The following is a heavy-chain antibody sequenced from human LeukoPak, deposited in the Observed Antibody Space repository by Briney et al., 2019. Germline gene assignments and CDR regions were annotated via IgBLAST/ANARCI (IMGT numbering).Heavy chain of an antibody. Sequence: GGSLRLSCAASGFTFSSYSMNWVRQAPGKGLEWVSSISSSSSYIYYADSVKGRFTISRDDAKNSLYLQMNSLRAEDTAVYYCARVRYSSSSHWFDPWGQGTLVTVSS. V-gene: IGHV3-21*01. CDR2: ISSSSSYI. J-gene: IGHJ5*02. D-gene: IGHD6-6*01. CDR3: ARVRYSSSSHWFDP. CDR1: GFTFSSYS.